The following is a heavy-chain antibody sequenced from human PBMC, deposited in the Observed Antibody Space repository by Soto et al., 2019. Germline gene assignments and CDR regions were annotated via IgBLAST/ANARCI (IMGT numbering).Heavy chain of an antibody. D-gene: IGHD3-3*01. CDR1: GFTFDDYG. V-gene: IGHV3-20*04. Sequence: GGSLRLSCAASGFTFDDYGMSWVRQAPGKGLEWVSGINWNGGSTGYADSVKGRFTISRDNAKNSLYLQMNSLRAEDTALYYCARDSITIFGVVLSSGMDVWGQGTTVTVSS. CDR2: INWNGGST. J-gene: IGHJ6*02. CDR3: ARDSITIFGVVLSSGMDV.